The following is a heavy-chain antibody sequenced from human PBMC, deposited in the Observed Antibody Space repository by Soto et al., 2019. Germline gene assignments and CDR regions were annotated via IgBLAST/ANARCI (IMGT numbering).Heavy chain of an antibody. V-gene: IGHV3-33*01. Sequence: QVQLEESGGGVVQPGRSLRLSCAASGFTFSSYGMHWVRQAPGKGLEWVAVIWYDGSNKYYADSVKGRFTISRDNSKNTLYLQMNSLGADDPAVYYCARIPKIAVAGTRFGYSDLWGRGTLVTVSS. J-gene: IGHJ2*01. CDR3: ARIPKIAVAGTRFGYSDL. CDR2: IWYDGSNK. D-gene: IGHD6-19*01. CDR1: GFTFSSYG.